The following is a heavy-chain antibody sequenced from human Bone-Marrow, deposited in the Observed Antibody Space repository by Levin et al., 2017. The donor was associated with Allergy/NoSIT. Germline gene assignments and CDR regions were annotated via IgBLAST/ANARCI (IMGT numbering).Heavy chain of an antibody. D-gene: IGHD6-19*01. V-gene: IGHV1-2*02. J-gene: IGHJ4*02. CDR2: INPNGGGT. CDR1: GYTFSDYY. CDR3: TREAVADY. Sequence: ASVKVSCKASGYTFSDYYIHWVRQAPGQGLEWMGWINPNGGGTSYALKFQDRVTMTTDTSISTAYMELSRLRSDDTATYFCTREAVADYWGQGTRVTVSS.